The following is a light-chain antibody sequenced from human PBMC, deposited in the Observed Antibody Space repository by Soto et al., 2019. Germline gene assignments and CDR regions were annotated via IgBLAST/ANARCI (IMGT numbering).Light chain of an antibody. V-gene: IGKV1-39*01. J-gene: IGKJ1*01. CDR1: QSVSGW. CDR2: AAY. Sequence: IQMTHSASTLSASLGHTVTVTCLASQSVSGWMALYQQKPRTAPKLLIYAAYSLQSGIPSRFSGSGSGTDFTLTITSLQPEHFATYYCQQSYNTPPTFGQGTKVDI. CDR3: QQSYNTPPT.